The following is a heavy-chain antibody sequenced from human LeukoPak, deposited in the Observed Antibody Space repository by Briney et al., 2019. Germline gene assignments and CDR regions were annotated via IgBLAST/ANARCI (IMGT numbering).Heavy chain of an antibody. Sequence: PGGSLRLSCAASGLTFSSYGMHWVRQAPGKGLEWVAVISYDGSHKYSADSVKGRFTISRDNSKNTLYLQMNSLRTEDTAVYFCSASRPHYGDYYGLDVWGHGTTVTVSS. J-gene: IGHJ6*02. CDR3: SASRPHYGDYYGLDV. CDR1: GLTFSSYG. V-gene: IGHV3-30*03. D-gene: IGHD4/OR15-4a*01. CDR2: ISYDGSHK.